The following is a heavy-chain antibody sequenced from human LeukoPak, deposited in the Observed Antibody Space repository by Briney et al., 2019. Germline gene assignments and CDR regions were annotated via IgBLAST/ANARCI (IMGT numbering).Heavy chain of an antibody. CDR1: GFTFSSYG. D-gene: IGHD2-15*01. Sequence: GRSLRLSCAASGFTFSSYGMHWVRQAPGKGLEWVAVISYDGSNKYYADSVKGRFTISRDNSKNTLYLQMNSLRAEDTAVYYCAYPDSMNYYGMDVWGQGTTVTASS. J-gene: IGHJ6*02. CDR3: AYPDSMNYYGMDV. CDR2: ISYDGSNK. V-gene: IGHV3-30*03.